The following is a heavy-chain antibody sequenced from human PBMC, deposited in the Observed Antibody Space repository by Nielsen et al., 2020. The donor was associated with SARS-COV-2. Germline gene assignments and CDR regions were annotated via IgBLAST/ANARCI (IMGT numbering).Heavy chain of an antibody. J-gene: IGHJ6*02. CDR1: GFTFSSYG. Sequence: GESLKISCAASGFTFSSYGMHWVRQAPGKGLEWVAVISYDGSNKYYADSVKGRFTISRDNSKNTLYLQMNSLRAEDTAVYYYAKDLEDSSGWYVYYYGMDVWGQGTTVTVSS. V-gene: IGHV3-30*18. CDR3: AKDLEDSSGWYVYYYGMDV. CDR2: ISYDGSNK. D-gene: IGHD6-19*01.